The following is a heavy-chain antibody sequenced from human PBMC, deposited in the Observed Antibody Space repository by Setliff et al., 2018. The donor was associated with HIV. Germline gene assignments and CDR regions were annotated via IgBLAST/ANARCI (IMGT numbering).Heavy chain of an antibody. D-gene: IGHD4-17*01. CDR3: ARQKTVTTYFDY. CDR1: GGSIYGSSSF. CDR2: IYYSGST. V-gene: IGHV4-39*01. Sequence: PSETLSLTCTVSGGSIYGSSSFWGWIRQPPGKGLEWIGSIYYSGSTYYNPSLQSRVTISVDTPKNQFSLRLSSVTAADTAVYYCARQKTVTTYFDYWGQGTLVTVSS. J-gene: IGHJ4*02.